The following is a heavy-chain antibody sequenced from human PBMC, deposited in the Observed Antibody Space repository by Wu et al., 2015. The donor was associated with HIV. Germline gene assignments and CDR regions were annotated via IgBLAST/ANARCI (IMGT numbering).Heavy chain of an antibody. J-gene: IGHJ6*02. D-gene: IGHD6-13*01. CDR3: ATAGADGQQPDYYGMDV. V-gene: IGHV1-18*01. CDR2: ITTHNGYT. Sequence: QVQLVQSGGDVKKSGASVKVSCKASGYTFITHAITWVRQAPGQRPEWMGWITTHNGYTKYAQKFQDRLSLTTDTSATTAYMELRSLRSDDTAVYYCATAGADGQQPDYYGMDVWGRRDHGHRLL. CDR1: GYTFITHA.